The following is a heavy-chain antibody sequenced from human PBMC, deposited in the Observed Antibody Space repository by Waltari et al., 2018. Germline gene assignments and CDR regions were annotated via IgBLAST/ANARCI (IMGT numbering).Heavy chain of an antibody. CDR2: IYHSGST. Sequence: QVQLQESGPGLVKPSETLSLTCAVSGYSISSGYYWGWIRQPPGKGLGWIGSIYHSGSTYYNPTRKSRVTISVDTSKNQCSLKLSSVTAADTAVYYCARVPLDTAMVRRPYYYYGMDVWGQGTTVTVSS. D-gene: IGHD5-18*01. CDR3: ARVPLDTAMVRRPYYYYGMDV. V-gene: IGHV4-38-2*01. CDR1: GYSISSGYY. J-gene: IGHJ6*02.